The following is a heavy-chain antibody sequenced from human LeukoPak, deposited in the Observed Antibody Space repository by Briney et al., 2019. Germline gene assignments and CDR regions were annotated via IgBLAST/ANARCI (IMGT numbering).Heavy chain of an antibody. CDR1: GFTFSSYG. CDR3: AKSGRYYDILTGYSSYYFDY. J-gene: IGHJ4*02. V-gene: IGHV3-30*18. Sequence: GRSLRLSCAASGFTFSSYGMHWVRQAPGKGLEWVAVISYDGSNKYYADSVKGRFTISRDNSKNTLYLQMNSLRAEDTAVYYCAKSGRYYDILTGYSSYYFDYWGQGTLVTVSS. D-gene: IGHD3-9*01. CDR2: ISYDGSNK.